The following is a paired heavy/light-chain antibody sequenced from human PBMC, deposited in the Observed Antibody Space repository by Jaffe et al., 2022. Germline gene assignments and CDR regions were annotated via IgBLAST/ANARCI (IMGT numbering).Light chain of an antibody. CDR3: QSADSSGTYWV. J-gene: IGLJ3*02. CDR1: ALPKQY. CDR2: KDS. Sequence: SYELTQPPSVSVSPGQTARITCSGDALPKQYAYWYQQKPGQAPVLVIYKDSERPSGIPERFSGSSSGTTVTLTISGVQAEDEADYYCQSADSSGTYWVFGGGTKVTVL. V-gene: IGLV3-25*03.
Heavy chain of an antibody. CDR1: GFTFSNYS. CDR2: ISRNSGYI. V-gene: IGHV3-21*01. J-gene: IGHJ4*02. D-gene: IGHD2-15*01. CDR3: ARDSSCSGNRCYSEGFVY. Sequence: EVQLVESGGGLVKPGGSLRLSCAASGFTFSNYSMNWVRQAPGKGLEWVSSISRNSGYIYYADSVKGRFTISRDNAKNSLYLQMNSLRAEDTAVYYCARDSSCSGNRCYSEGFVYWGQGTLVTVSS.